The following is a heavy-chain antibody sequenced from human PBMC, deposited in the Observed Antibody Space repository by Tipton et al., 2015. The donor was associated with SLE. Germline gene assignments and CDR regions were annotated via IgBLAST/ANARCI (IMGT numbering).Heavy chain of an antibody. CDR1: GGSITNHY. CDR2: IHYSGTT. Sequence: LRLSCTVSGGSITNHYWNWIRQPPGKGLEWIGYIHYSGTTHDNPSLKSRVTMSVDMSKNQFSLKLTSLTAADTALYYCARNKAVAGTVIEYWGPGTLVTVSS. V-gene: IGHV4-59*11. J-gene: IGHJ4*02. D-gene: IGHD6-19*01. CDR3: ARNKAVAGTVIEY.